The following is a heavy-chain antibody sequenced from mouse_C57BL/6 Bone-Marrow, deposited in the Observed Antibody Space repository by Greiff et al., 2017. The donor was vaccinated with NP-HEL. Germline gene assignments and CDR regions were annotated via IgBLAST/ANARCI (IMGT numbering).Heavy chain of an antibody. D-gene: IGHD2-4*01. CDR1: GYAFSSSW. J-gene: IGHJ1*03. V-gene: IGHV1-82*01. CDR3: ARQPIPHYDYFYWYFDV. CDR2: IYPGDGDT. Sequence: QVQLQQSGPELVKPGASVKISCKASGYAFSSSWMNWVKQRPGKGLEWIGRIYPGDGDTNYNGKFKGKATLTADKSSSTAYMQLSSLTSEDSAVYFCARQPIPHYDYFYWYFDVWGTGTTVTVSS.